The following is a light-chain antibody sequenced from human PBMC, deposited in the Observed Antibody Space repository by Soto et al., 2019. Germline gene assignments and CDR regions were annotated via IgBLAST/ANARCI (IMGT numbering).Light chain of an antibody. J-gene: IGKJ3*01. V-gene: IGKV3-15*01. CDR1: QSLSRN. CDR3: QHYNDWPPAFT. Sequence: EIVMTQSPATLSVSPGERATLSCRASQSLSRNLAWYQQKPGQAPRLLIFGASTRALGIPAGFSGSGSGTEFTHTFSSLQSEDFALYDCQHYNDWPPAFTFGPGTKVDL. CDR2: GAS.